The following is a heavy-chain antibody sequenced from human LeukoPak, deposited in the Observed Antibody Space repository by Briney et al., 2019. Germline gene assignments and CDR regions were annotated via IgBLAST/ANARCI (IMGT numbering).Heavy chain of an antibody. V-gene: IGHV3-15*01. CDR1: GFTFSNAW. CDR3: TTVPPNLYYYYYYYMDV. J-gene: IGHJ6*03. CDR2: IKSKTDGGTT. Sequence: KPGGSLRLSCAASGFTFSNAWMSWVRQAPGKGLEWVGRIKSKTDGGTTDYAAPVKGGFTISRDDSKNTLYLQMNSLKTEDTAVYYCTTVPPNLYYYYYYYMDVWGKGTTVTVSS. D-gene: IGHD1-14*01.